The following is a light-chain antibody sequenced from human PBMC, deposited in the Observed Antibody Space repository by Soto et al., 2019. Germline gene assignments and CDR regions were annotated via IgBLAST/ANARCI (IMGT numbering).Light chain of an antibody. CDR2: AAS. CDR1: QSVGTY. J-gene: IGKJ1*01. Sequence: AILMTQSPSSYSASTGDRVTITCRASQSVGTYLAWYQQKLGKAPKLLMYAASILQGGVPSRFSGRGSGTYFTLTIDSLQPEDFATYYRQQYVSDPPTFGQGTRVEVK. CDR3: QQYVSDPPT. V-gene: IGKV1-8*01.